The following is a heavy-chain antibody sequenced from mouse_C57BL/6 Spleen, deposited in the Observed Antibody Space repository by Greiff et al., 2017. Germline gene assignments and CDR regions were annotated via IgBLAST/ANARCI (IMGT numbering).Heavy chain of an antibody. CDR1: GFTFSSYG. V-gene: IGHV5-6*02. D-gene: IGHD1-1*01. Sequence: DVMLVESGGDLVKPGGSLKLSCAASGFTFSSYGMSWVRQTPDKRLEWVATISSGGSYTYYPDSVKGRFTISKDNAKNTLYLQMSSLKSEDTAMYYCARHPTTTVVAPYAMDYWGQGTSVTVSS. J-gene: IGHJ4*01. CDR2: ISSGGSYT. CDR3: ARHPTTTVVAPYAMDY.